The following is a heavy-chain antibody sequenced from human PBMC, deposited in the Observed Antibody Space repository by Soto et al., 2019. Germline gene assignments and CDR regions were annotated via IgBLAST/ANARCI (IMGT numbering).Heavy chain of an antibody. V-gene: IGHV3-30*03. Sequence: GGSLRLSCAASGFIFSAFGIHWVRQAPGKGLEWVALLSHDGSDKYYADSVRGRFTISRDNSKNTVYLQMNSLRADDTAVYYCARDRDGGNYNYFDNWGQGTRVTVSS. CDR2: LSHDGSDK. CDR3: ARDRDGGNYNYFDN. J-gene: IGHJ4*02. CDR1: GFIFSAFG. D-gene: IGHD1-26*01.